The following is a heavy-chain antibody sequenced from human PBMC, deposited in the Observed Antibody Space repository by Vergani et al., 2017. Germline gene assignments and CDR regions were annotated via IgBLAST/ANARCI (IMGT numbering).Heavy chain of an antibody. V-gene: IGHV3-7*01. D-gene: IGHD3-10*01. J-gene: IGHJ4*02. CDR2: VKQEGSEK. CDR3: AREFSGILWFGESYFDY. Sequence: EVQLLESGGGLVQPGGSLRLSCAASGFTFSGYWMSWVRQAPGKGLEWVANVKQEGSEKDYVDSVKGRFTSSRDNAKNSLYLQMNSLRAEDTPVYYCAREFSGILWFGESYFDYWGQGTLVTVSS. CDR1: GFTFSGYW.